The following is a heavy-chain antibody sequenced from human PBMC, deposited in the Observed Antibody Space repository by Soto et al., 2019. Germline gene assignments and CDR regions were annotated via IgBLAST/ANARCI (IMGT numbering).Heavy chain of an antibody. CDR3: TTDSYSTIIIVRFDY. CDR2: IKSKTDGGTT. Sequence: EVQLVESGGGLVKPGGSLRLSCAASGFTFSNAWINWVRQAPGKGLEWVGRIKSKTDGGTTDYAEPVKGRFAISRDDSNNMVYLQMNSPKIEDTAVYYCTTDSYSTIIIVRFDYWGHGTLVTVSS. D-gene: IGHD3-22*01. V-gene: IGHV3-15*07. J-gene: IGHJ4*01. CDR1: GFTFSNAW.